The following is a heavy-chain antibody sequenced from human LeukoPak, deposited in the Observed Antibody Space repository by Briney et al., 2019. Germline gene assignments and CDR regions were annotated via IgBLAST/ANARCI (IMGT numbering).Heavy chain of an antibody. V-gene: IGHV4-38-2*02. Sequence: SETLSLTCTVSGYSISSGYYWGWVRQPPGKGLEWIANLYHSGGTYYNPSLKSRVTISVDTSKNQFSLKLSSVTAADTAVYYCARHVEIWFGELAHFDYWGQGTLVTVSS. J-gene: IGHJ4*02. CDR3: ARHVEIWFGELAHFDY. CDR2: LYHSGGT. CDR1: GYSISSGYY. D-gene: IGHD3-10*01.